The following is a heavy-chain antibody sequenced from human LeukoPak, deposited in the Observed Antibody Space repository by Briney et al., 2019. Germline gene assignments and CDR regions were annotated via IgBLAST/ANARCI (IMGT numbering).Heavy chain of an antibody. CDR3: ARRALYQWLRVEGFDP. V-gene: IGHV4-39*07. CDR1: GGSISSGGYY. J-gene: IGHJ5*02. Sequence: TSETLSLTCTVSGGSISSGGYYWGWIRQPPGKGLEWIGSIYYSGSTYYNPSLKSRVTISVDTSKNQFSLKLSSVTAADTAVYYCARRALYQWLRVEGFDPWGQGTLVTVSS. D-gene: IGHD6-19*01. CDR2: IYYSGST.